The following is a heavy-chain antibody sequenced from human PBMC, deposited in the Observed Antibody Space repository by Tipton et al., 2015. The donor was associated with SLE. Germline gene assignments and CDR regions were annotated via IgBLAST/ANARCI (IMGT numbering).Heavy chain of an antibody. V-gene: IGHV4-34*01. D-gene: IGHD3-10*01. J-gene: IGHJ3*02. CDR3: ARSNIIEPGAFDI. Sequence: TLSLTCAVYGGSFSGYYWSWIRQPPGKGLEWIGEINYSGSANYNPSLKSRVTISVDASKDQLSLRLNSVTAADTAVYYRARSNIIEPGAFDIWGQGTMVTVSS. CDR2: INYSGSA. CDR1: GGSFSGYY.